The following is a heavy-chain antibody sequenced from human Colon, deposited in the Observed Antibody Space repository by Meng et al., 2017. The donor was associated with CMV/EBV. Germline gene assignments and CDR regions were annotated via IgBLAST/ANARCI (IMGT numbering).Heavy chain of an antibody. CDR1: GYTFTSYG. Sequence: ASVKVSCKASGYTFTSYGISWVRQAPGQGLEWMGWISAYNGNTNYAQKLQGRVTMTTDTSTSTAYMELRSLRSDDTAVYYCARDRPYSYYYFGLDVWGPGTTVTVSS. V-gene: IGHV1-18*01. J-gene: IGHJ6*02. CDR3: ARDRPYSYYYFGLDV. CDR2: ISAYNGNT.